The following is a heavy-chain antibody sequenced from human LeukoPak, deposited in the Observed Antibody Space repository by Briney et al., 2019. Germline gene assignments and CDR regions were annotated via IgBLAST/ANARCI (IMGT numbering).Heavy chain of an antibody. V-gene: IGHV1-2*02. Sequence: ASVKVSCKPSVYTFRVYYVYWVPQAPGQGLEWMGWINTNSGDTNHAQKFQGRVTMTRDTSITTAYLELSRMTYDDTAVYYCARGRGQDYGVASDNYYYMDVWGKGTIVTVSS. CDR1: VYTFRVYY. J-gene: IGHJ6*03. D-gene: IGHD3-16*01. CDR2: INTNSGDT. CDR3: ARGRGQDYGVASDNYYYMDV.